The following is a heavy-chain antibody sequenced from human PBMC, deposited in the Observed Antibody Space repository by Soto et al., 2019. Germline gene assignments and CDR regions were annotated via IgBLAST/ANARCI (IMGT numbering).Heavy chain of an antibody. CDR2: ITPITGAT. J-gene: IGHJ4*02. CDR3: ARNYYDSSDRDYLDY. CDR1: GYTFTSYY. Sequence: ASGKVCCKASGYTFTSYYIHWLRQAPGQGLEWMGWITPITGATNSAPKFQGRVTMTRDTSITTAYMALSRLRSDATAVYYCARNYYDSSDRDYLDYWGQGTPVTVSS. V-gene: IGHV1-2*02. D-gene: IGHD3-22*01.